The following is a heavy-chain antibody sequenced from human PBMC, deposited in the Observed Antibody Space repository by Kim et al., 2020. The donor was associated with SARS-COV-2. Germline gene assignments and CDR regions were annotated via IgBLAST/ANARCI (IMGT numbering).Heavy chain of an antibody. V-gene: IGHV3-48*02. CDR1: GFTFSSYS. CDR3: ARDRAGYYDSSGYSS. D-gene: IGHD3-22*01. CDR2: ISSSSSTI. Sequence: GGSLRLSCAASGFTFSSYSMNWVRQAPGKGLEWVSYISSSSSTIYYADSVKGRFTISRDNAKNSLYLQMNSLRDEDTAVYYCARDRAGYYDSSGYSSWGQGTLVTVSS. J-gene: IGHJ4*02.